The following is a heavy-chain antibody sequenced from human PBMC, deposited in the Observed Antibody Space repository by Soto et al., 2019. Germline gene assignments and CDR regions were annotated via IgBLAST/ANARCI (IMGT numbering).Heavy chain of an antibody. CDR2: ITGGVSST. D-gene: IGHD3-16*01. CDR3: PKEKFPQYDFYFDY. Sequence: GGSLSLSCAASGFTFSNFAMSWVRQAPGKGLEWVSSITGGVSSTYYADSVRGRFTISRDTSKNKLYLKMTSLRVGDTAVYYCPKEKFPQYDFYFDYWGQGALVTVSS. CDR1: GFTFSNFA. V-gene: IGHV3-23*01. J-gene: IGHJ4*02.